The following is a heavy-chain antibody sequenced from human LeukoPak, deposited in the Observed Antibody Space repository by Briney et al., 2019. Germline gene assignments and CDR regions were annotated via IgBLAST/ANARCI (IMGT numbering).Heavy chain of an antibody. D-gene: IGHD1-1*01. V-gene: IGHV3-7*01. Sequence: GGSLRLSCAASGFTVSSNYMSWVRQAPGKGLEGVADIKQDGSEKYYVASVKGRFTISRDNANNSLYLQMNSLRAEDTAVYYCARSNWNDAPLDYWGQGTLVTVSS. CDR1: GFTVSSNY. CDR3: ARSNWNDAPLDY. CDR2: IKQDGSEK. J-gene: IGHJ4*02.